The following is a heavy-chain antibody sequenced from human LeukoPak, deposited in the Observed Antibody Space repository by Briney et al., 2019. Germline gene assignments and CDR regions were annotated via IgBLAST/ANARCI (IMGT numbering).Heavy chain of an antibody. V-gene: IGHV6-1*01. CDR3: TRDSGLGNDAFDV. D-gene: IGHD3-10*01. Sequence: SQTLSLTCVISGDSVSSNSAAWHWIRQSPSRGLEWLGRTYYRSKWFYDYAVSVKSRITINQDTSKNQFSLLLNSVTPEDTAVYYCTRDSGLGNDAFDVWGQGTMVTVSS. CDR2: TYYRSKWFY. J-gene: IGHJ3*01. CDR1: GDSVSSNSAA.